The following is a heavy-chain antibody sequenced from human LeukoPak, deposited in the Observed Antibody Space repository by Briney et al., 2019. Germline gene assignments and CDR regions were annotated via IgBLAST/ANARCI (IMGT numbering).Heavy chain of an antibody. D-gene: IGHD3-10*02. CDR2: ISASGTIT. CDR3: AELGITMIGGV. Sequence: GGSLRLSCAASGFTFSSYEMNWVRQAPGKGLEWVSYISASGTITHYADSVEGRFTISRDNAKNSLYPQMNSLRAEDTAVYYCAELGITMIGGVWGKGTTVTISS. CDR1: GFTFSSYE. V-gene: IGHV3-48*03. J-gene: IGHJ6*04.